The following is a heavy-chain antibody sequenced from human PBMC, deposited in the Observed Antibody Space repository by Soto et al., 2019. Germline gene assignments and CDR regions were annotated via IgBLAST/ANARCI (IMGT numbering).Heavy chain of an antibody. CDR2: ISGSGADT. CDR1: GFTFSNYA. Sequence: EVQLLESGGGLVQPGGSLRLSCAASGFTFSNYAMSWVRQAPGKGLEWVSAISGSGADTNYADAVKGRFTISRDNSKITLFLQMNSLRAVDTSVYYGAKGSPDSRGYHFFFDYWGQGTLVTVSS. D-gene: IGHD3-22*01. CDR3: AKGSPDSRGYHFFFDY. J-gene: IGHJ4*02. V-gene: IGHV3-23*01.